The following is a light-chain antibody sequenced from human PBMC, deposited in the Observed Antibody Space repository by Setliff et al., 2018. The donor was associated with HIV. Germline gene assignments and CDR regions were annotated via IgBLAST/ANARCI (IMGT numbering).Light chain of an antibody. J-gene: IGLJ1*01. Sequence: VLTQPRSVSGSPGQSVTFSCTGASSDIGGYNYVSWYQQHPGKAPKLLIYDITKRPSGVPDRFSGFKSGNTASLTISGLQADDEADYYCCSYAGNYVFVFGGGTKVTVL. CDR3: CSYAGNYVFV. CDR2: DIT. CDR1: SSDIGGYNY. V-gene: IGLV2-11*01.